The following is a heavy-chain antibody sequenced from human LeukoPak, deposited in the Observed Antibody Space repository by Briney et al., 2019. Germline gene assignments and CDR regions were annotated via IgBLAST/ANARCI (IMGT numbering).Heavy chain of an antibody. CDR3: AKELYDYVWGSYRYFGY. CDR2: INSDGGST. Sequence: GGSLRLSCTASGFTFSSYWMHWVRQAPGKGLVWVSRINSDGGSTSYADSVKGRFTISRDNSKNTLYLQMNSLRAEDTAVYYCAKELYDYVWGSYRYFGYWGQGTLVTVSS. CDR1: GFTFSSYW. D-gene: IGHD3-16*02. V-gene: IGHV3-74*01. J-gene: IGHJ4*02.